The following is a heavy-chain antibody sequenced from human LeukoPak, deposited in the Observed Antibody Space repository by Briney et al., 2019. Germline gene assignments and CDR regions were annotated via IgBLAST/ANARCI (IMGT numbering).Heavy chain of an antibody. CDR3: ARSPQEYSYGYLLDY. J-gene: IGHJ4*02. CDR1: GGSFSGHY. V-gene: IGHV4-34*01. D-gene: IGHD5-18*01. CDR2: INHSGST. Sequence: SETLSLTCAVYGGSFSGHYWSWIRQRPGKGLEWIGEINHSGSTNYNPSLKSRVTISVDTSKNQFSLKLSSVTAADTAVYYCARSPQEYSYGYLLDYWGQGTLVTVSS.